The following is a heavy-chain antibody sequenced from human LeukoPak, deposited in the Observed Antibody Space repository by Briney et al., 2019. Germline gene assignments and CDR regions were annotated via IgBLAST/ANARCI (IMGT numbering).Heavy chain of an antibody. D-gene: IGHD4-11*01. V-gene: IGHV3-33*01. CDR3: ARDAQRGFDYSNSLKY. Sequence: GGSLRLSCAASGFIFSHHGMHWVRQAPGKGLEWVAVIWSDGTNRFYADSVKGRFTISRDNSQNTVSLQIDSLRVKDTAIYYCARDAQRGFDYSNSLKYWGHGTLVTVSS. J-gene: IGHJ4*01. CDR2: IWSDGTNR. CDR1: GFIFSHHG.